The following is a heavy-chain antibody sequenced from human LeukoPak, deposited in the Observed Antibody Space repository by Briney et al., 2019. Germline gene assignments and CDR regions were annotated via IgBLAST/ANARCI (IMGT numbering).Heavy chain of an antibody. V-gene: IGHV3-73*01. J-gene: IGHJ4*02. D-gene: IGHD6-25*01. CDR1: GFTFSGSA. CDR2: IKNKTQNYAT. Sequence: GGSLILSCAASGFTFSGSAMHWIRQASGKGLEWVGRIKNKTQNYATAYGAAVKGRFVISRDDSKNTAFLQMKNLKVEDTAIYYCCSGIAAAPWGQGTRVTVSS. CDR3: CSGIAAAP.